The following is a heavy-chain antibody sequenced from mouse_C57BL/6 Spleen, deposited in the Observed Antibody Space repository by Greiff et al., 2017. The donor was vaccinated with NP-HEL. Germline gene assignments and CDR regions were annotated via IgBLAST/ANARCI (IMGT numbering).Heavy chain of an antibody. CDR2: IDPSDSYT. V-gene: IGHV1-50*01. J-gene: IGHJ4*01. Sequence: VQLQQSGAELVKPGASVKLSCKASGYTFTSYWMQWVKQRPGQGLEWIGEIDPSDSYTNYNQKFKGKATLTVDTSSSTAYMQLSSLTSEDSAVYYCARQGGGAMDYWGQGTSVTVSS. CDR3: ARQGGGAMDY. CDR1: GYTFTSYW. D-gene: IGHD1-1*02.